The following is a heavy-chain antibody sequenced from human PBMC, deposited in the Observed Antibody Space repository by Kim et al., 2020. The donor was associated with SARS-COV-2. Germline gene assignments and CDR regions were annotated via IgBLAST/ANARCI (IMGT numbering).Heavy chain of an antibody. Sequence: GGSLRLSCAASGFTFSSYSMNWVRQAPGKGLEWVSSISSSSSYIYYADSVKGRFTISRDNAKNSLYLQMNSLRAEDTAVYYCARSLDYGDYANLPDYWGQGTLVTVSS. V-gene: IGHV3-21*01. D-gene: IGHD4-17*01. CDR3: ARSLDYGDYANLPDY. CDR2: ISSSSSYI. CDR1: GFTFSSYS. J-gene: IGHJ4*02.